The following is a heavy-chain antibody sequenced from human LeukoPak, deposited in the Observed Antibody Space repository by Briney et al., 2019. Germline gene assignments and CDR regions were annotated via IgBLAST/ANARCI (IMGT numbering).Heavy chain of an antibody. J-gene: IGHJ4*02. V-gene: IGHV3-64*01. CDR2: ISSNGGST. CDR3: ARDGTYNWNDRPIDY. D-gene: IGHD1-1*01. CDR1: GFTFSSYA. Sequence: PGGSLRLSCAASGFTFSSYAMHWVRQAPGKGLEYVSAISSNGGSTYYANSVKGRFTISRDNSKNTLYLQMGSLRAEDMAVYYCARDGTYNWNDRPIDYWGQGTLVTVSS.